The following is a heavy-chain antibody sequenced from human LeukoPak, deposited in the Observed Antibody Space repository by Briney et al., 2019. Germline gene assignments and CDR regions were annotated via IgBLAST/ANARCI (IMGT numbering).Heavy chain of an antibody. CDR1: GFTFSAYA. CDR2: ISSNGGSS. CDR3: VKITSVTGGDC. V-gene: IGHV3-64D*09. D-gene: IGHD1-1*01. Sequence: GGSLRLSCSASGFTFSAYAMYWVCQAPGKGLEYVSGISSNGGSSFYADSVKGRFTISRDNSKNTLYLQMSSLRAEDTAVYYCVKITSVTGGDCWGQRARVTVSS. J-gene: IGHJ4*02.